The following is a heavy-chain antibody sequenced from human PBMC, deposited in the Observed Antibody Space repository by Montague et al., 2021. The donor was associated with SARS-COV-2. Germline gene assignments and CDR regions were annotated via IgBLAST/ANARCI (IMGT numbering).Heavy chain of an antibody. CDR2: IDPSDSHS. V-gene: IGHV5-10-1*01. J-gene: IGHJ4*02. D-gene: IGHD3-9*01. Sequence: QSGAEVKKPGESLRISRKGSGYIFTSYWISWVRQMPGKGLEWMGRIDPSDSHSTYSPSFQGHVTIAVDKSISTVYLQWSSVKASDTAIYYCARHHLGYNFAWSKYWGQGTLVTVSS. CDR1: GYIFTSYW. CDR3: ARHHLGYNFAWSKY.